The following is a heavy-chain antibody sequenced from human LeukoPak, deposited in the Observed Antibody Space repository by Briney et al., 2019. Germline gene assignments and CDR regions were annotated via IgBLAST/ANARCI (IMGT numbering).Heavy chain of an antibody. CDR2: IFYSGST. Sequence: NASETLSLTCSISGGSISGYHWSWIRQPPGKGLEWIGYIFYSGSTNYNPSLQSRVTISVDTSKNQFSLKLTSVTAADTAVYYCARGVEVTLYYYYYYMDVWGKGTTVTISS. CDR1: GGSISGYH. V-gene: IGHV4-59*01. D-gene: IGHD5-18*01. CDR3: ARGVEVTLYYYYYYMDV. J-gene: IGHJ6*03.